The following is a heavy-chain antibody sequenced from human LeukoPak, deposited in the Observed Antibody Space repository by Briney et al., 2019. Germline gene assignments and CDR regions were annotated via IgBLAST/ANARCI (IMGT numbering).Heavy chain of an antibody. CDR2: IYYSGTT. CDR1: ADSISSNYFSSNLFH. J-gene: IGHJ5*02. D-gene: IGHD6-25*01. Sequence: SETLSLTCTVSADSISSNYFSSNLFHWGWLRQPPGEGLEWIGSIYYSGTTYYNPSLKSRVTISVDTSKNQFFLKLTSVTAADTAVYYCARDCCGYRSWFDPWGQGTLVTVSS. V-gene: IGHV4-39*07. CDR3: ARDCCGYRSWFDP.